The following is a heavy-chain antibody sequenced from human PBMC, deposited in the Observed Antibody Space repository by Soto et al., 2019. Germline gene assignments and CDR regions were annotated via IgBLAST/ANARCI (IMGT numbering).Heavy chain of an antibody. CDR3: AKDSAAGKYGMDV. CDR1: GFTLSSYA. CDR2: ISGSGGST. D-gene: IGHD6-13*01. J-gene: IGHJ6*02. Sequence: GGSLRLSCAASGFTLSSYAMSWVRQAPGKGLEWVSAISGSGGSTYYADSVKGRFTISRDNSKNTLYLQMNSLRAEDTAVYYCAKDSAAGKYGMDVWGQGTTVTVSS. V-gene: IGHV3-23*01.